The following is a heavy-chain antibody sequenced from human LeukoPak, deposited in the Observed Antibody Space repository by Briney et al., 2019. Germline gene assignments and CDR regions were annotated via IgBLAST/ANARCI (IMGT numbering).Heavy chain of an antibody. V-gene: IGHV1-2*02. CDR3: AGQSITIFGVVARAFDI. Sequence: GASVKVSCKASGYTFTGYCMHWVRQAPGQGLEWMGWINPNSGGTNYAQKFQGGVTMTRDTSISTAYMELSRLRSDDTAVYYCAGQSITIFGVVARAFDIWGQGTMVTVSS. J-gene: IGHJ3*02. CDR2: INPNSGGT. CDR1: GYTFTGYC. D-gene: IGHD3-3*01.